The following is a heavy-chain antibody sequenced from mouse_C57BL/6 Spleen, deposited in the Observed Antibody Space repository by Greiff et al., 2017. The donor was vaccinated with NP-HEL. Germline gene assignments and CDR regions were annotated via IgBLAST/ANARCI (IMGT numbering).Heavy chain of an antibody. D-gene: IGHD2-1*01. J-gene: IGHJ4*01. Sequence: EVKLVESGGGLVKPGGSLKLSCAASGFTFSDYGMHWVRQAPEKGLEWVAYISSGSSTIYYADTVKGRFTISRDNAKNTLFLQMTSLRSEDTAMYYCARNNYGNIYAMDYGGQGTSVTVSS. V-gene: IGHV5-17*01. CDR1: GFTFSDYG. CDR2: ISSGSSTI. CDR3: ARNNYGNIYAMDY.